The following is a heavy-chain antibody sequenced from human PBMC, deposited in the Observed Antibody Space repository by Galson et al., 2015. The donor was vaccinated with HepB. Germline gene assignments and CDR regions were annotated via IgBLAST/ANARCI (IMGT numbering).Heavy chain of an antibody. J-gene: IGHJ6*02. CDR2: IYSGGST. CDR1: GFTVSSNY. CDR3: ARDYVVVAAPYYYYYYGMDV. V-gene: IGHV3-66*01. Sequence: SLRLSCAASGFTVSSNYMSWVRQAPGKGLEWVSVIYSGGSTYYADSVKGRFTISRDNSKNTLYLQMNSLRAADTAVYYCARDYVVVAAPYYYYYYGMDVWGQGTTVTVSS. D-gene: IGHD2-15*01.